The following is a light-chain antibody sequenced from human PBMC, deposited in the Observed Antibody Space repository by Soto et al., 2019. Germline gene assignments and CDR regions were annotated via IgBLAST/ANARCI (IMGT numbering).Light chain of an antibody. V-gene: IGKV3-11*01. CDR1: QSVSSY. Sequence: EIVLTQSPATLSLSPGERATLSCRASQSVSSYLAWYQLKPGQAPRLLIYDASNRATGIPARFSGSGSGTDFTLTISSLEPEDFAVYYCQQRSNIFGGGTKVEIK. CDR3: QQRSNI. J-gene: IGKJ4*01. CDR2: DAS.